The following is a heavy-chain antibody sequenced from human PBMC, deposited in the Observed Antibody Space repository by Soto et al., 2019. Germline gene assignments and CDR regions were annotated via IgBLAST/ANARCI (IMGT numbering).Heavy chain of an antibody. J-gene: IGHJ4*02. D-gene: IGHD4-17*01. CDR3: AREVGYGDFSAALLD. CDR1: GCTFSSHS. CDR2: IITLFGTA. V-gene: IGHV1-69*01. Sequence: VQLMQSGAEVKQPGSSVKVSCKASGCTFSSHSINWVRQAPGQGLEWMGGIITLFGTANYAQNFQGRVTITADQSTSTAYMELNSLRSDDTAVYYCAREVGYGDFSAALLDWGQGTLVTVSS.